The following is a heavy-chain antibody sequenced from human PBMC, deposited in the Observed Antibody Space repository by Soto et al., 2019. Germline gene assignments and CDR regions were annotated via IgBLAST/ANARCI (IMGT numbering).Heavy chain of an antibody. J-gene: IGHJ4*02. D-gene: IGHD2-2*01. Sequence: PGGSLRLSCAASGFTFSSYAMHWVRQAPGKGLEWVAVISYDASNKYYADSVKGRFTISRDNSKNTLYLQMNSLRAEDTAVYYCARGPSSLTRFDYWGQGXLVTVHS. CDR1: GFTFSSYA. V-gene: IGHV3-30-3*01. CDR2: ISYDASNK. CDR3: ARGPSSLTRFDY.